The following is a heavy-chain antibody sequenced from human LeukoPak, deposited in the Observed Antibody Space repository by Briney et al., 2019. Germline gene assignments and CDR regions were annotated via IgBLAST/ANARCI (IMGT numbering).Heavy chain of an antibody. J-gene: IGHJ4*02. V-gene: IGHV4-38-2*02. Sequence: SETLSLTCTVSGYSISSGYYWGWIRQPPGKGLEWIGSIYHSGGTYYNPSLKSRVTISVDTSKNQFSLKLSSVTAADTAVYYCARVGGYHSSFFDYWGQGTLVTVSS. D-gene: IGHD6-6*01. CDR2: IYHSGGT. CDR1: GYSISSGYY. CDR3: ARVGGYHSSFFDY.